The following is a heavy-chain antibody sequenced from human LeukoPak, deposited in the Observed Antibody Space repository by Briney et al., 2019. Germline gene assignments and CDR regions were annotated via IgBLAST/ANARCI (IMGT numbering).Heavy chain of an antibody. CDR1: GYTFTSCD. D-gene: IGHD6-19*01. CDR2: MNPNSGNT. J-gene: IGHJ4*02. CDR3: TRGSSGRRDN. Sequence: ASVKVSCKASGYTFTSCDINWVRQATGLGLGWMGWMNPNSGNTGYGQSFQGRITMTRDISIGTAYMELSNLTSEDTAIYYCTRGSSGRRDNWGQGTLVTVSA. V-gene: IGHV1-8*01.